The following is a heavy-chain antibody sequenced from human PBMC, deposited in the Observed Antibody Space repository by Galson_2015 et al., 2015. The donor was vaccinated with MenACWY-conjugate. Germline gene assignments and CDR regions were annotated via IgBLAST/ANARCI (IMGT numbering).Heavy chain of an antibody. V-gene: IGHV4-39*07. D-gene: IGHD2-8*01. CDR1: GDFISGSDYY. J-gene: IGHJ5*01. CDR2: FSYGGST. Sequence: LSLTCTVSGDFISGSDYYWGWIRQPPGKGLEWIGSFSYGGSTYYKSSLKSRVTISVDTSKNQFSLKINFMTAPDTAASSCVRGPPNGAFTCHFHSWRKGTLVTVSS. CDR3: VRGPPNGAFTCHFHS.